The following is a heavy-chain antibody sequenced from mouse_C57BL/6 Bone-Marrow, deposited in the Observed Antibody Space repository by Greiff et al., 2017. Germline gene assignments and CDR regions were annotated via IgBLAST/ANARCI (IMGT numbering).Heavy chain of an antibody. CDR2: LSSGGSYT. CDR1: GFTFSSYG. D-gene: IGHD2-2*01. Sequence: EVQGVESGGDLVKPGGSLKLSCAASGFTFSSYGMSWVRQTPDKRLEWVATLSSGGSYTYYPDSVKGRFTISRDNAKNTLYLQMSSLKSEDTAMYYCARRIYYGYGGPFYAMDYWGQGTSVTVSS. J-gene: IGHJ4*01. CDR3: ARRIYYGYGGPFYAMDY. V-gene: IGHV5-6*01.